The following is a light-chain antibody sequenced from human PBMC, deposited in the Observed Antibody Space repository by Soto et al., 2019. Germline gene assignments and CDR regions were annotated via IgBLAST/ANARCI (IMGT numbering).Light chain of an antibody. Sequence: DIVLTQSPGTLSLSPGERATLSCRASQSVSSSYLAWYQQKPGQAPRPLIYGASSRATGIPDRFSGSGSGTDFTLTISRLEPEDFAVYYCQQYGSSPWTFGQGTKVEI. CDR3: QQYGSSPWT. CDR2: GAS. J-gene: IGKJ1*01. V-gene: IGKV3-20*01. CDR1: QSVSSSY.